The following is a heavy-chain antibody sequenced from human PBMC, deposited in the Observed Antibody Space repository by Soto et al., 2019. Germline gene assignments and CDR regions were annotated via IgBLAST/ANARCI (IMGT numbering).Heavy chain of an antibody. J-gene: IGHJ4*02. CDR2: ISFNGIDT. Sequence: PGGSLRLSCAASGFTFNSYAMHWVRQAPGQGLEWVAVISFNGIDTYYADSVKGRVTISRDNSRNTVFLQMTSLRTEDTAVYYCARDADGEAFDYWGQGTLVTVSS. D-gene: IGHD4-17*01. CDR3: ARDADGEAFDY. V-gene: IGHV3-30*04. CDR1: GFTFNSYA.